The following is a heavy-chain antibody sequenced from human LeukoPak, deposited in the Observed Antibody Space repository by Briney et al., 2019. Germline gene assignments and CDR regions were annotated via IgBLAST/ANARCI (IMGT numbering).Heavy chain of an antibody. V-gene: IGHV3-23*01. CDR1: GFTFGTYG. D-gene: IGHD6-13*01. CDR2: ISGSGGGT. CDR3: AKHSSSWHYFDY. J-gene: IGHJ4*02. Sequence: PGGSLRLSCAASGFTFGTYGMSWVRQAPGKGLEWVSAISGSGGGTYYADSVKGRFTISRDNSKNTLYLQMNSLRAEDTAVYYCAKHSSSWHYFDYWGQGTLVTVSS.